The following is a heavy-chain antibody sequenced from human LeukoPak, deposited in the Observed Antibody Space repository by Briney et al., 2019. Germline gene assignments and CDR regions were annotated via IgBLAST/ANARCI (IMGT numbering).Heavy chain of an antibody. V-gene: IGHV3-30*18. CDR1: GFTFSSYC. Sequence: GRCLRLSWAAAGFTFSSYCMHWVRQAPGKGLGWVAFISYIGSNKYYADSVKGRFTISRDNSKNTLYLQMNSLRAEDTAVYYCAKNGYHYDSSGSYYNDYWGQGTLVTVSS. CDR3: AKNGYHYDSSGSYYNDY. D-gene: IGHD3-22*01. CDR2: ISYIGSNK. J-gene: IGHJ4*02.